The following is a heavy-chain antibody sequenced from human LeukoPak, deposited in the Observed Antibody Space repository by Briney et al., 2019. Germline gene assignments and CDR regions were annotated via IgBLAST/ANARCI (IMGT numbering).Heavy chain of an antibody. V-gene: IGHV4-4*07. CDR2: IYTSGST. Sequence: SETLSLTCTVPGGSISSYYWSWIRQPAGKGLEWIGRIYTSGSTNYNPSLKSRVTMSVDTSKNQFSLKLSSVTAADTAVYYCARDAPGGVAVARGMGAFDIWGQGTMVTVSS. CDR1: GGSISSYY. CDR3: ARDAPGGVAVARGMGAFDI. D-gene: IGHD6-19*01. J-gene: IGHJ3*02.